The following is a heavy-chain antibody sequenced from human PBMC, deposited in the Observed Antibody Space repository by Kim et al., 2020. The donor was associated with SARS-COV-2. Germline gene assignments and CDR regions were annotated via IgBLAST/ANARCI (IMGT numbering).Heavy chain of an antibody. D-gene: IGHD3-10*01. CDR3: ARGYAVRGIIINDY. Sequence: SETLSLTCTVSGFSFPRFRSSWLFLRQPPGKGLEWIGYIYDRGSTNYNPSLQSRVTISVHTSKNQFSLKLSSVTAADTAVYYCARGYAVRGIIINDYCGQGTLVTVSS. CDR2: IYDRGST. CDR1: GFSFPRFRSS. V-gene: IGHV4-61*01. J-gene: IGHJ4*02.